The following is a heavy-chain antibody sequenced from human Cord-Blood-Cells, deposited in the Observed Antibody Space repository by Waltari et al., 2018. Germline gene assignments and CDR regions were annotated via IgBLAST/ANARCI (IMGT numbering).Heavy chain of an antibody. CDR2: IYYRGST. D-gene: IGHD2-8*01. CDR3: ARVRGANGHWYFNL. J-gene: IGHJ2*01. Sequence: QVQLQESGPGLVKPSQTLSLTCTVSGGSISSGGYYWSWICQHPGKGLEWIGYIYYRGSTYYNPSLKSRVTISVDTSKNQFSLKLSSVTAADTAVYYCARVRGANGHWYFNLWGRGTLVTVSS. CDR1: GGSISSGGYY. V-gene: IGHV4-31*03.